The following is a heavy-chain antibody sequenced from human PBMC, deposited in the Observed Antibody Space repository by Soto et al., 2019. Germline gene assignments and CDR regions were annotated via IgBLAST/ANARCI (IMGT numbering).Heavy chain of an antibody. D-gene: IGHD3-22*01. V-gene: IGHV3-13*04. CDR1: GFTFSSYD. J-gene: IGHJ4*02. CDR3: GRAIGTNFFDY. Sequence: GGSLRLSCSASGFTFSSYDIHWFRQGTGKGLEWVSAIGTAGDTYYAGSVKGRFTISRENAKIFLSLQMNSLRAGATAISFCGRAIGTNFFDYWGPGTLLKVFS. CDR2: IGTAGDT.